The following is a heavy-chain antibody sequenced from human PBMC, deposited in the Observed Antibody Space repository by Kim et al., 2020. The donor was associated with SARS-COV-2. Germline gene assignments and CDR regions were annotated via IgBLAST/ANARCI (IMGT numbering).Heavy chain of an antibody. J-gene: IGHJ5*02. CDR3: TTEAEDIVVVPSWFDP. CDR1: GFTFSNAW. Sequence: GGSLRLSCAASGFTFSNAWMSWVRQAPGKGLEWVGRIKSKTDGGTTDYAAPVKGRFTISRDDSKNTLYLQMNSLKTEDTAVYYCTTEAEDIVVVPSWFDPWGQGTLVTVSS. CDR2: IKSKTDGGTT. D-gene: IGHD2-2*01. V-gene: IGHV3-15*01.